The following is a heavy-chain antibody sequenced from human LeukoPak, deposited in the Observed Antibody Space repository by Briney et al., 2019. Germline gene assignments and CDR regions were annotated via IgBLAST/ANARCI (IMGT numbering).Heavy chain of an antibody. Sequence: PGGSLRLSCAASGFNFGSYAMHWVRQAPGKGLEYVSAISSNGGSTYYANSVKGRFTISRDNSKNTLYLQMGSLRAEDMAVYYCARDPLYDSSGYPNDAFDIWGQGTMVTVSS. CDR2: ISSNGGST. CDR1: GFNFGSYA. V-gene: IGHV3-64*01. CDR3: ARDPLYDSSGYPNDAFDI. J-gene: IGHJ3*02. D-gene: IGHD3-22*01.